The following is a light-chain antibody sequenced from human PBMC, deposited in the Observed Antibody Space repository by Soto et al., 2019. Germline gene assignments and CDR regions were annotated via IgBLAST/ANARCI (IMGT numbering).Light chain of an antibody. CDR1: QDISSS. V-gene: IGKV1-9*01. J-gene: IGKJ1*01. CDR3: QQLIRFPRT. CDR2: SAS. Sequence: DIQLTQSPSFLSASVGDRVTITCRASQDISSSLAWYQQRPGKVPRFLTHSASTLQSGVPSRFSATGSGTTFTLTISSLQPEDIATYYCQQLIRFPRTFGQGTKVEV.